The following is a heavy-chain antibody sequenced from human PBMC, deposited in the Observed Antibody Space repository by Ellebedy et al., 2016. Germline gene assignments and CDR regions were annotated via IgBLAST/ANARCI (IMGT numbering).Heavy chain of an antibody. V-gene: IGHV3-30*18. CDR1: GFTFSSYG. CDR3: AKDRTGGTIFGVVSQGFDY. D-gene: IGHD3-3*01. Sequence: GGSLRLSCAASGFTFSSYGMHWVRQAPGKGLEWVAVISYDGSNKYYADSVKGRFTISRDNSKNTLYLQMNSLRAEDTAVYYCAKDRTGGTIFGVVSQGFDYWGQGTLVTVSS. J-gene: IGHJ4*02. CDR2: ISYDGSNK.